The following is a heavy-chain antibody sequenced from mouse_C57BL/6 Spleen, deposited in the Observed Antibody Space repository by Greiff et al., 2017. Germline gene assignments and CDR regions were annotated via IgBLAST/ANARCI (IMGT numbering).Heavy chain of an antibody. Sequence: QVQLQQPGAELVKPGASVKMSCKASGYTFTSSWITWVKQRPGQGLEWIGDIYPGSGSTNYNEKFKSKATLTVDTSSSTAYMQLSSLTSEDSAVYYCARHYGRSGLDYWGQGTTLTVSS. D-gene: IGHD1-1*01. CDR1: GYTFTSSW. CDR3: ARHYGRSGLDY. J-gene: IGHJ2*01. CDR2: IYPGSGST. V-gene: IGHV1-55*01.